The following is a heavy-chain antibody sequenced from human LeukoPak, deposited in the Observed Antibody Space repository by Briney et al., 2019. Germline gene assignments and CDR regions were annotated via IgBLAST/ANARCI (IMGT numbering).Heavy chain of an antibody. D-gene: IGHD2-15*01. CDR1: SYSISSGYY. V-gene: IGHV4-38-2*01. CDR3: ARLDCSGGSCYSGTYYFDC. CDR2: IYHSGST. Sequence: PETLSLTXVVSSYSISSGYYWGWIRQPPGKGLEWIGSIYHSGSTYYNPSLKSRVTISVDTSKNQFSLRLNSVTAADTAVYYCARLDCSGGSCYSGTYYFDCWGQGTLVTVX. J-gene: IGHJ4*02.